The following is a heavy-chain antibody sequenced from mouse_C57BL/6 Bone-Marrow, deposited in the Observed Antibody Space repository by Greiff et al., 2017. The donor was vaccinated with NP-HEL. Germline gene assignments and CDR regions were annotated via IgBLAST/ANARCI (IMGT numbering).Heavy chain of an antibody. Sequence: QVQLKQPGAELVKPGASVKLSCKASGYTFTSYWMHWVKQRPGQGLEWIGMIHPNSGSTNYNEKFKSKATLTVDKSSSTAYMQLSSLTSEDSAVYYCARWLLRGFAYWGQGTLVTVSA. V-gene: IGHV1-64*01. CDR3: ARWLLRGFAY. CDR2: IHPNSGST. J-gene: IGHJ3*01. CDR1: GYTFTSYW. D-gene: IGHD2-3*01.